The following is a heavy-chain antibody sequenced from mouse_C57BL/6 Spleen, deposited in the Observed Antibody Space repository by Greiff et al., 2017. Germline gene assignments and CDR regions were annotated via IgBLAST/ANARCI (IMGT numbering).Heavy chain of an antibody. D-gene: IGHD3-3*01. J-gene: IGHJ4*01. V-gene: IGHV1-52*01. CDR3: ATRADHYYAMDY. Sequence: QVQLQQPGAELVRPGSSVKLSCKASGYTFTSYWMHWVKQRPIQGLEWIGNIDPSDSETHYTQKFQDKATLTVDKSSSTAYLQLSSLTSEDSAVYYCATRADHYYAMDYWGQGTSVTVSS. CDR2: IDPSDSET. CDR1: GYTFTSYW.